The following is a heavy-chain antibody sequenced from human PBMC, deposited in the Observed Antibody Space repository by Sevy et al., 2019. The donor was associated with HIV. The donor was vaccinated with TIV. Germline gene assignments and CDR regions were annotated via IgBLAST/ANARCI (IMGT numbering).Heavy chain of an antibody. J-gene: IGHJ4*02. CDR3: ARGPDYYDRSGYCYQ. V-gene: IGHV3-21*01. D-gene: IGHD3-22*01. CDR1: GFTFGSYS. Sequence: GGSLRLSCAASGFTFGSYSMHWVRQAPGKGLEWVSSISSTSTDIYYADSVKGRFTISRDNAKNSLHLQMNSLRAEDTAVYYCARGPDYYDRSGYCYQWGQGTLVTVSS. CDR2: ISSTSTDI.